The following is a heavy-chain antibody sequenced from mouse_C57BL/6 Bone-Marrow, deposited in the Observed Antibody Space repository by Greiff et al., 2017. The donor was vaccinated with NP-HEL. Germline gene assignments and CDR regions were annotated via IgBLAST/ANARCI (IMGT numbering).Heavy chain of an antibody. CDR3: ARNLVWYPYYVDY. V-gene: IGHV1-55*01. Sequence: VQVVESGAELVKPGASVKMSCKASGYTFTSYWITWVKQRPGQGLEWIGDIYPGSGSTNYNEKFKSKATLTVDTSSSTAYMQLSSLTSEDSAVYYCARNLVWYPYYVDYWGQGTTLTVSS. D-gene: IGHD2-10*02. J-gene: IGHJ2*01. CDR1: GYTFTSYW. CDR2: IYPGSGST.